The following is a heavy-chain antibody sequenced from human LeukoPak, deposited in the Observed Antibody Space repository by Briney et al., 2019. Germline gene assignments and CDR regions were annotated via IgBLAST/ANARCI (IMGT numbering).Heavy chain of an antibody. CDR3: AREDYGDYVVWFDP. V-gene: IGHV1-69*13. CDR1: GGTFSSYA. CDR2: IIPIFGTA. J-gene: IGHJ5*02. D-gene: IGHD4-17*01. Sequence: ASVKVSCKASGGTFSSYAISWVRQAPGQGLEWMGGIIPIFGTANYAQKFQGRVTITADESTSTAYMELSSLRSEDTAVYYCAREDYGDYVVWFDPWGQGTLVTVSS.